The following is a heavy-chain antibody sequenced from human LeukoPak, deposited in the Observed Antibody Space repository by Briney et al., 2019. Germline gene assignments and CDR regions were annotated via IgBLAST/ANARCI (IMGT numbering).Heavy chain of an antibody. CDR3: ATLRGSSANYPIDF. Sequence: PGGSLRLSCAASGFTFTTYAISWVRQALGKGLEGVSSISGSGANTYYADFVKGRFTISRDNSKNTLYLQMNSLRAEDTAVYYCATLRGSSANYPIDFWGQGTLVTVSS. CDR1: GFTFTTYA. CDR2: ISGSGANT. J-gene: IGHJ4*02. V-gene: IGHV3-23*01. D-gene: IGHD3-22*01.